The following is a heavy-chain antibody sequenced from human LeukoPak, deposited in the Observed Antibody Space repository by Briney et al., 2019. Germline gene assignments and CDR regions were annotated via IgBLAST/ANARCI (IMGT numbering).Heavy chain of an antibody. CDR1: GVAVSSNS. CDR3: AKVRAYYYDSSGYSEPFDY. J-gene: IGHJ4*02. D-gene: IGHD3-22*01. CDR2: VDFGGNT. Sequence: GGSLRLSCAASGVAVSSNSFSWVRQAPGKGLEWVSVVDFGGNTNYADSVKGRFTISRDNSKNTLYLQMNSLRAEDTAVYYCAKVRAYYYDSSGYSEPFDYWGQGTLVTVSS. V-gene: IGHV3-53*01.